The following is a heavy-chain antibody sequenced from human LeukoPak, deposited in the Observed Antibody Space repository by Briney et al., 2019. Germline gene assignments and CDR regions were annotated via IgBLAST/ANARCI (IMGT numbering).Heavy chain of an antibody. V-gene: IGHV4-59*01. Sequence: SETLSLTCTVSGGSITNYYWSWIRQPPGKGLEWIGYIYYSGSTNYNPSLKSRVTISVDTSKNQFSLKLSSVTAADTAVYYCARVNDRELGYYYYGMDVWGQGTTVTVSS. D-gene: IGHD1-1*01. J-gene: IGHJ6*02. CDR2: IYYSGST. CDR1: GGSITNYY. CDR3: ARVNDRELGYYYYGMDV.